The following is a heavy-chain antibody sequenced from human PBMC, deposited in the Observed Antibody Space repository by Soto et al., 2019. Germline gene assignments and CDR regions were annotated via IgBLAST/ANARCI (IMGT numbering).Heavy chain of an antibody. J-gene: IGHJ5*02. CDR3: AREYSSSFNWFDP. Sequence: QVQLQESGPGLVKPSQTLSLTCTVSGGSISSGGYYWSWIRQHPGKGLEWIGYIYYRGSTYYNPSLKSRVTISVDTSKNQFSLKLSSVTAADTAVYYCAREYSSSFNWFDPWGQGTLVTVSS. D-gene: IGHD6-6*01. CDR1: GGSISSGGYY. CDR2: IYYRGST. V-gene: IGHV4-31*03.